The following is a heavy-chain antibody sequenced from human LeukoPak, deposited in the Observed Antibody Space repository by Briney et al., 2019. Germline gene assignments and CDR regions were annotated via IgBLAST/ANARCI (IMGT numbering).Heavy chain of an antibody. CDR2: INPSGGST. CDR3: AATPIVVVTGSAAFDI. Sequence: ASVKVSCKASGYTFTSYYMHWVRQAPGQGLEWMGIINPSGGSTSYAQKFQGRVTMTRDTSTSTAYMELRSLRSDDTAVYYCAATPIVVVTGSAAFDIWGQGTMVTVSS. CDR1: GYTFTSYY. V-gene: IGHV1-46*01. D-gene: IGHD2-21*02. J-gene: IGHJ3*02.